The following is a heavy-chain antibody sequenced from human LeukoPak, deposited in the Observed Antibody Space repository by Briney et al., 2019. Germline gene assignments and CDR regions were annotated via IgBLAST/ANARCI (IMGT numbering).Heavy chain of an antibody. CDR1: GYTFTSYA. CDR2: INAGNGNT. V-gene: IGHV1-3*01. CDR3: AKKGYYDGSGYYMYYFDH. Sequence: GASVKVSCKASGYTFTSYAMHWVRQAPGQRLEWMGWINAGNGNTKYSQKFQGRVTITRDTSASTAYMELSSLRAEDTAVYYCAKKGYYDGSGYYMYYFDHWGQGTLVTVSS. D-gene: IGHD3-22*01. J-gene: IGHJ4*02.